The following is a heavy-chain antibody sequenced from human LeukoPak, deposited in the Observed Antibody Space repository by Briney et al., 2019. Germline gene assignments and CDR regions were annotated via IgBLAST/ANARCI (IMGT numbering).Heavy chain of an antibody. J-gene: IGHJ4*02. CDR2: IIPIFGTA. V-gene: IGHV1-69*05. CDR1: GGTFISYA. CDR3: ARASYYDFWSGWKYFDY. D-gene: IGHD3-3*01. Sequence: SVKVSFKASGGTFISYAISWVRQAPGQGLEWMGGIIPIFGTANYAQKFQGRVTITTDESTSTAYMELSSLRSEDTAVYYCARASYYDFWSGWKYFDYWGQGTLVTVSS.